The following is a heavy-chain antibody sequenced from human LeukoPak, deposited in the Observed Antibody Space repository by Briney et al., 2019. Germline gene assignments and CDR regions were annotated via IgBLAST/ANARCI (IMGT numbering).Heavy chain of an antibody. J-gene: IGHJ4*02. Sequence: GGSLRLSCAASGFDSINFHIHWVRQAPGKGLEWLAFVSKDGNNIYYADSVKGRFTISRDNSKSTLYLQMNSLRADDTAIYYCARDFLWLVDYWGQGTLVTVSS. D-gene: IGHD6-19*01. CDR2: VSKDGNNI. CDR1: GFDSINFH. CDR3: ARDFLWLVDY. V-gene: IGHV3-30-3*01.